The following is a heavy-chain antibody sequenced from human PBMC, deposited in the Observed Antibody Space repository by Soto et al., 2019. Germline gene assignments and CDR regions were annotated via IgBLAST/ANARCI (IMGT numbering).Heavy chain of an antibody. V-gene: IGHV4-39*01. CDR1: GGSISSTDHY. CDR2: VYYTGTT. CDR3: ARQVADDILAPPCLLDS. Sequence: QLQLQESGPGLVKPSETLSLTCTVSGGSISSTDHYWGWIRQSPGRGLEWIGSVYYTGTTYYNPYLKYRVAISVDTSKNQFSLNLRSVTASDTDVYYCARQVADDILAPPCLLDSWGQGSLVIGSS. J-gene: IGHJ4*02. D-gene: IGHD3-9*01.